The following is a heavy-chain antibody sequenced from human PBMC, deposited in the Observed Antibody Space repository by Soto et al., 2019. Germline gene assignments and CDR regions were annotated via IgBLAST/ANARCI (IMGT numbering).Heavy chain of an antibody. Sequence: GGSLRLSCAASGFTFSDYYMSWIRQAPGKGLEWVSYTSSSSSYTNYADSVKGRFTISRDNAKNSLYLQMNSLRAEDTAVYCCVRCSSTSCWGEFDPWGQGTLVTVSS. CDR2: TSSSSSYT. D-gene: IGHD2-2*01. J-gene: IGHJ5*02. CDR1: GFTFSDYY. V-gene: IGHV3-11*06. CDR3: VRCSSTSCWGEFDP.